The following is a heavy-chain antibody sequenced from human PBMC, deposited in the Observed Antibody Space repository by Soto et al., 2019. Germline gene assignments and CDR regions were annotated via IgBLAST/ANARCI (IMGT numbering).Heavy chain of an antibody. CDR2: IKQDGSEK. D-gene: IGHD6-19*01. CDR3: ARGESGWYSYYYYGMDV. Sequence: GGSLRLSFAASGLTFRSYGMSWVRQAPGKGLEWVANIKQDGSEKYYVDSVKGRFTISRDNAKNSLYLQMNSLRAEDTAVYYCARGESGWYSYYYYGMDVWGQGTTVTVS. J-gene: IGHJ6*02. CDR1: GLTFRSYG. V-gene: IGHV3-7*01.